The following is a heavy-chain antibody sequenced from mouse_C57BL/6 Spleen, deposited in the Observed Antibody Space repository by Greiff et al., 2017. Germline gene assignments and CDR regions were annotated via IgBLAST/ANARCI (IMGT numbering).Heavy chain of an antibody. D-gene: IGHD2-4*01. Sequence: VQLQQSGPELVKPGASVKISCKASGYAFSSSWMNWVKQRPGKGLEWIGRIYPGDGDTNYNGKFKGKATLTADKSSSTAYMQLSSLTSEDSAVYFCARVVYDYDCFAYWGQGTLVTVSA. CDR3: ARVVYDYDCFAY. CDR1: GYAFSSSW. J-gene: IGHJ3*01. V-gene: IGHV1-82*01. CDR2: IYPGDGDT.